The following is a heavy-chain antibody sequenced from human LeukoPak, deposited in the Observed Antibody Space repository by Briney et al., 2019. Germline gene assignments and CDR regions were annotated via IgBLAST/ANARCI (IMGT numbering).Heavy chain of an antibody. Sequence: SETLSLTCAVYGGSFSGYYWSWIRQPPGKGLEWIGEINHRGSTNYNPSLKSRVTMSVDTSKNQFSLEVGSLIAADTAVYFCARDEGSGWHNWFDPWGRGILVIVSS. CDR2: INHRGST. V-gene: IGHV4-34*01. CDR1: GGSFSGYY. D-gene: IGHD6-19*01. CDR3: ARDEGSGWHNWFDP. J-gene: IGHJ5*02.